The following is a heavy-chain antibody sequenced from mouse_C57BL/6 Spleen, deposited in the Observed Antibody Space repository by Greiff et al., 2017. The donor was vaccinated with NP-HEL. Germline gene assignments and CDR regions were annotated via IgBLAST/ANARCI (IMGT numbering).Heavy chain of an antibody. CDR2: INPSSGYT. V-gene: IGHV1-7*01. Sequence: VQLQQSGAELAKPGASVYTFTSYWMHWVKQRPGQGLEWIGYINPSSGYTKYNQKFKDKATLTADKSSSTAYMQLSSLTYEDSAVYYCARSDAMDYWGQGTSVTVSS. CDR3: ARSDAMDY. CDR1: YTFTSYW. J-gene: IGHJ4*01.